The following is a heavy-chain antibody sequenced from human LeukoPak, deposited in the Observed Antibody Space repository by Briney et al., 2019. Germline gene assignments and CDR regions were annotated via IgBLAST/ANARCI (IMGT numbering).Heavy chain of an antibody. J-gene: IGHJ4*02. V-gene: IGHV1-8*01. D-gene: IGHD3-22*01. CDR2: MNPNSGNT. CDR3: ARGVGSGYSLDY. Sequence: ASVKVFCKASGYTFTSYDINWVRQATGQGLEWMGWMNPNSGNTGYAQKFQGRVTMTRNTSISTAYMELSSLRSEDTAVYYCARGVGSGYSLDYWGQGTLVTVSS. CDR1: GYTFTSYD.